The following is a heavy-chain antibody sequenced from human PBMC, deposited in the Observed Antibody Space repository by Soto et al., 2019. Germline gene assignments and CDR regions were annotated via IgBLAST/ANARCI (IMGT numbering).Heavy chain of an antibody. D-gene: IGHD6-19*01. CDR1: GYSISSSNW. J-gene: IGHJ3*02. V-gene: IGHV4-28*01. CDR3: ARRSGYSSGWYPRDDAFDI. CDR2: IYYSGST. Sequence: QVQLQESGPGLVKPSDTLSLTCAVSGYSISSSNWWGWIRQPPGKGLEWIGYIYYSGSTYYNPSLKTRVTMSVDTSNNQFSLKLSSVTAVDTAVYYCARRSGYSSGWYPRDDAFDIWGQGTMVTVSS.